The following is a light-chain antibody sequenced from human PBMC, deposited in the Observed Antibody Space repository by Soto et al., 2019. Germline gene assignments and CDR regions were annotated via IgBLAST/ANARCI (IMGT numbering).Light chain of an antibody. J-gene: IGKJ4*01. V-gene: IGKV3-20*01. Sequence: EIVLTQSPGTLSLSPGERATLSCRASQSVTSYYLAWYQQKPGQAPRLLIYGASSRAIGIPDRFGGSGSGTDFTLTISRLEPEDFAVYYCQHSGTTEINFGGGTRVEIK. CDR1: QSVTSYY. CDR3: QHSGTTEIN. CDR2: GAS.